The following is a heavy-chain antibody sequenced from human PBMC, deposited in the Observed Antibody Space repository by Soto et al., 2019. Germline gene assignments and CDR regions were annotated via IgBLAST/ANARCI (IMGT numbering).Heavy chain of an antibody. CDR1: GFTFRSYA. J-gene: IGHJ5*02. CDR3: AKDDSLEWFFPLDA. Sequence: EVHLLESGGGLVQPGGSLRLSCSASGFTFRSYAMSWVRQAPGKGLEWVSGISGGGSDTYYSDSVRGRFTISRDNSKNTLYLQMNSLRVDDSAVYFCAKDDSLEWFFPLDAWGQGTLVTVSS. CDR2: ISGGGSDT. D-gene: IGHD3-3*01. V-gene: IGHV3-23*01.